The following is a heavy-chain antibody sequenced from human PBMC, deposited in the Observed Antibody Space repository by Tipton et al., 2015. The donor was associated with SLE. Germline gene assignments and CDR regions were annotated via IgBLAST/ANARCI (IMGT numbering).Heavy chain of an antibody. CDR1: GGSISNSIYY. D-gene: IGHD2-15*01. CDR2: LFYTGSS. CDR3: ARHSCSGGSCFYYGMDV. V-gene: IGHV4-39*01. J-gene: IGHJ6*02. Sequence: TLSLTCTVSGGSISNSIYYWGWIRQPPGRGLEWIGSLFYTGSSDYNPSLKSRVTMSVDTSKNKFSLNLRSVSAADTATYYCARHSCSGGSCFYYGMDVWGPGTTVSVSS.